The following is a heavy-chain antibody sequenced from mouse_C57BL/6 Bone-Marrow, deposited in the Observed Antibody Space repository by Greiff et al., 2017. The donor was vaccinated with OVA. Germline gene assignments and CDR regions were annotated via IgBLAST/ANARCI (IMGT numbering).Heavy chain of an antibody. CDR3: TRLREAKDY. CDR1: GFTFSSYA. Sequence: EVHLVESGEGLVKPGGSLKLSCAASGFTFSSYAMPWVRQTPEKRLEWVAYISSGSAYIYYADTVKGRFTISRDNARNTLYLQMSSLKSEDTAMYCCTRLREAKDYWGQGTGVTVSS. V-gene: IGHV5-9-1*02. J-gene: IGHJ4*01. CDR2: ISSGSAYI. D-gene: IGHD1-1*01.